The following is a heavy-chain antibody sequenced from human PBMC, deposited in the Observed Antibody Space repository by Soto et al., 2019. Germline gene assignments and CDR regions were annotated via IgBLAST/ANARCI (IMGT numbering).Heavy chain of an antibody. CDR3: AAAVWRGYSEYYYGMDV. D-gene: IGHD3-3*01. Sequence: QVQLVQSGAEVRKPGSSVTVSCKAFGGNFISYAFSWVRQAPGQGLEWMGGTIPIFSTTHYAQNFQGRVTITADGSTSTAYMELSSLRSEDTAVYYCAAAVWRGYSEYYYGMDVWGLGTTVTVSS. J-gene: IGHJ6*02. CDR2: TIPIFSTT. V-gene: IGHV1-69*01. CDR1: GGNFISYA.